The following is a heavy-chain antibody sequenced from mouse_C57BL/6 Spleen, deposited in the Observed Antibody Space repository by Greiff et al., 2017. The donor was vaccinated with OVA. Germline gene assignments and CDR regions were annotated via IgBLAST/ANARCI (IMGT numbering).Heavy chain of an antibody. CDR2: IAPSDSYT. CDR1: GYTFTSYW. Sequence: QVQLQQPGAELVMPGASVKLSCKASGYTFTSYWMHWVKQRPGQGLEWIGEIAPSDSYTNYNQKFKGKSTLTVDKSSSTAYMQLSSLTSEDSAVYYCAIQLRLPYYFGYWGQGTTLTVSS. D-gene: IGHD3-2*02. J-gene: IGHJ2*01. V-gene: IGHV1-69*01. CDR3: AIQLRLPYYFGY.